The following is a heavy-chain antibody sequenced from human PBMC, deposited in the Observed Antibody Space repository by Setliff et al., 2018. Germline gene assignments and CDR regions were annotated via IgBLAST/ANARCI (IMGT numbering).Heavy chain of an antibody. CDR1: GGSISSYY. Sequence: SETLSLTCTVSGGSISSYYWSWIRQPPGKGLEWIGYIYYSGSTNYNPSLKSRVTITVDTSKNQFSLKLSSVTAADTAVYYCARENGYCSGGACYFMVYYWGQGTLVTVSS. CDR3: ARENGYCSGGACYFMVYY. D-gene: IGHD2-15*01. J-gene: IGHJ4*02. V-gene: IGHV4-59*12. CDR2: IYYSGST.